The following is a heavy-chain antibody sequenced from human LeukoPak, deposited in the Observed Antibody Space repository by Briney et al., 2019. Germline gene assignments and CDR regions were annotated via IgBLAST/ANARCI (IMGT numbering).Heavy chain of an antibody. CDR3: ARPRAYYYDSSGYPGGFDY. D-gene: IGHD3-22*01. CDR1: GGSISSGGYS. CDR2: IYHSGST. J-gene: IGHJ4*02. V-gene: IGHV4-30-2*01. Sequence: SETLSLTCAVSGGSISSGGYSWSWIRQPPGKGLEWIGYIYHSGSTYYNPSLKSRVTISVDTSKNQFSLKLSSVTAADTAVYYCARPRAYYYDSSGYPGGFDYWGQGTLVTVSS.